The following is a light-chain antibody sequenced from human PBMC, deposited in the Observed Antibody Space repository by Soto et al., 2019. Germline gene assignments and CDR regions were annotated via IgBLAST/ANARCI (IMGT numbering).Light chain of an antibody. CDR1: SSDFGGYNF. CDR3: CSYTSYSPDV. V-gene: IGLV2-14*01. J-gene: IGLJ1*01. Sequence: QSALTQPASVSGSPGQSITISCTGTSSDFGGYNFVSWYQHRPGKAPKLMIYAVSNRPSGVSNRFSGSKSGNTASLTISGLQAEDEADYYCCSYTSYSPDVLGTGTKVTGL. CDR2: AVS.